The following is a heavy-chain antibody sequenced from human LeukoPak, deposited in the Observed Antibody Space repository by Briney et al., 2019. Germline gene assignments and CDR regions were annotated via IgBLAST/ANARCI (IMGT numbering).Heavy chain of an antibody. CDR3: ARAGYPARDAFDI. CDR1: GYTFTSYY. D-gene: IGHD3-9*01. Sequence: GASVKVSCKASGYTFTSYYMHWVRQAPGQGLEWMGIINPSGGSTSYAQKFQGRVTMTRDMSTSTVYMELSSLRSEDTAVYYFARAGYPARDAFDIWGQGRMVTVSS. V-gene: IGHV1-46*01. CDR2: INPSGGST. J-gene: IGHJ3*02.